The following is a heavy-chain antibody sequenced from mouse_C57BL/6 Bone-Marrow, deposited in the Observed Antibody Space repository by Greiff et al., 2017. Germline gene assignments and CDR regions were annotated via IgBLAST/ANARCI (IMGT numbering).Heavy chain of an antibody. CDR1: GFTFSSYA. V-gene: IGHV5-4*01. CDR3: ARDGWWYFDV. D-gene: IGHD2-3*01. CDR2: ISDGGSYT. J-gene: IGHJ1*03. Sequence: EVQGVESGGGLVKPGGSLKLSCAASGFTFSSYAMPWVRQTPEKRLEWVATISDGGSYTYYPDNVKGRFTITRDNAKNNPYLQMSHLKSEDTAMYYCARDGWWYFDVWGTGTTVTVSS.